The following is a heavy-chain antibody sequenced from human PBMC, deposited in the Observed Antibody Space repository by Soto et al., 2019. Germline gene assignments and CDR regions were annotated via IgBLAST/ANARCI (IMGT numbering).Heavy chain of an antibody. CDR2: IQNTGRT. V-gene: IGHV4-59*08. CDR1: GGSIWSYY. D-gene: IGHD6-19*01. Sequence: QVQLQESGPGLVKPSETLSLTCSVSGGSIWSYYWSWIRQSPGKGLEWIGYIQNTGRTNYSPSLKSRVTISVDSSKNQFSLKLTSVSAADTAVYYCARPIAVGYYYFDLWGRGTLVTVSS. CDR3: ARPIAVGYYYFDL. J-gene: IGHJ2*01.